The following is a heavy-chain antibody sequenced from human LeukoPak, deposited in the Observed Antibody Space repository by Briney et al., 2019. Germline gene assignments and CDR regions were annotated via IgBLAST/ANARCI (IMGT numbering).Heavy chain of an antibody. CDR2: ISYDGSNK. CDR3: ARDHPVAGLYFDY. CDR1: GFTFSSYG. D-gene: IGHD6-19*01. Sequence: GGSLRLSCAASGFTFSSYGMHWVRQAPGKGLEWVAVISYDGSNKYYADSVKGRFTISRDNSNNTLYLQMNSLRAEDTAVYYCARDHPVAGLYFDYWGQGTLVTVSS. V-gene: IGHV3-30*03. J-gene: IGHJ4*02.